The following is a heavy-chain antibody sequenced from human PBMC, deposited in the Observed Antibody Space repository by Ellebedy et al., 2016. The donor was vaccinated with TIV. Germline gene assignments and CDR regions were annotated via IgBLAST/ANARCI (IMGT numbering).Heavy chain of an antibody. CDR3: ARMLSYTSSSFSSFDS. Sequence: GESLKISCAASGFTFSSYWMHWVRQVPGTGPVWVSRISPDGSSTAYADSVKGRFTVSRDNAKNTLFLQMNSLRAEDTAVYYCARMLSYTSSSFSSFDSWGQGTLVTVSS. CDR1: GFTFSSYW. J-gene: IGHJ4*02. V-gene: IGHV3-74*01. CDR2: ISPDGSST. D-gene: IGHD6-6*01.